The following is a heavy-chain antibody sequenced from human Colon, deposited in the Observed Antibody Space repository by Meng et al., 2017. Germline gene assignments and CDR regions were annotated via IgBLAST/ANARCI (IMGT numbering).Heavy chain of an antibody. CDR1: GPTSSNYW. CDR3: ASWAGGSGSYAVFDY. V-gene: IGHV3-74*01. J-gene: IGHJ4*02. Sequence: GESKKSSCAAPGPTSSNYWFPGVRQVPGMGLEWVSRVNTDGTSTVYADSVKGRFIISRDNANNAVYLRMNNLGVEDTAVYYCASWAGGSGSYAVFDYWGQGTLVTVSS. CDR2: VNTDGTST. D-gene: IGHD3-10*01.